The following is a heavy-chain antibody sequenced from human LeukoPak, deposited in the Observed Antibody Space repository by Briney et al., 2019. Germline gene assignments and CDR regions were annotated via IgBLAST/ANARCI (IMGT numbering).Heavy chain of an antibody. Sequence: GGSLRLSCAASGFTFSSYWMSWVRQAPGKGLEWVANIKQDGSEKYYVDSVKGRFTISRDNAKNSLYLQMNSLRAEDTAVYYCARGPRGGSSGYYYFYFDYWGQGTLVTVSS. CDR2: IKQDGSEK. V-gene: IGHV3-7*04. CDR1: GFTFSSYW. D-gene: IGHD3-22*01. CDR3: ARGPRGGSSGYYYFYFDY. J-gene: IGHJ4*02.